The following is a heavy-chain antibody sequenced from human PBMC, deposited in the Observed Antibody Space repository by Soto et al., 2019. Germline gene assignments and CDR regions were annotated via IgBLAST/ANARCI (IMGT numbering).Heavy chain of an antibody. CDR2: IILIYGTA. CDR3: ARGYFYDSSASDAFDI. D-gene: IGHD3-22*01. V-gene: IGHV1-69*01. Sequence: QVQLVQSGAEVKKPGSSVKVSCKASGGTSSSFAISWVRQAPGQGLEWMGGIILIYGTANYAQKFQGRVTITADQSTTTAYMELSSLRSEDTAVYYCARGYFYDSSASDAFDIWGKGTMVTVSS. CDR1: GGTSSSFA. J-gene: IGHJ3*02.